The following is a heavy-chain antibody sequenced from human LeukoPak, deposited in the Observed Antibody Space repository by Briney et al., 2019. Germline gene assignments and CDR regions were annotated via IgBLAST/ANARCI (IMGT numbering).Heavy chain of an antibody. Sequence: GGSLRLSCAASGFTFSSYGMHWVRQAPGKGLEWVTFIRYDGSNKYYADSVKGRFTISRDNAKNSLYLQMNSLRAEDTAVYYCARDGYHYYGSGTYFGYYYMDVWGKGTTVTISS. CDR1: GFTFSSYG. V-gene: IGHV3-30*02. J-gene: IGHJ6*03. CDR2: IRYDGSNK. D-gene: IGHD3-10*01. CDR3: ARDGYHYYGSGTYFGYYYMDV.